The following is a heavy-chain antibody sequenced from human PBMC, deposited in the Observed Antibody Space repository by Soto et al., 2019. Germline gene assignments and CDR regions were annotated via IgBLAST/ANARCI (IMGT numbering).Heavy chain of an antibody. V-gene: IGHV4-4*07. CDR1: GGSVSSYY. J-gene: IGHJ4*03. Sequence: SETLSLTCTVSGGSVSSYYWNWIRQPAGKGMEWIGRIYTGGSTNYNPSLKSRVTLSVDTPKNQFSLRLTSVTAADTAVYYCARASVGPPGGGSWTMPFDFWGHGTLVTVSS. D-gene: IGHD2-15*01. CDR2: IYTGGST. CDR3: ARASVGPPGGGSWTMPFDF.